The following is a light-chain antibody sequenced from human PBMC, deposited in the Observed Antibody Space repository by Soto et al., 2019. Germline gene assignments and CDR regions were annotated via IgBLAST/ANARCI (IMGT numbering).Light chain of an antibody. CDR3: CSYAGSSTWV. V-gene: IGLV2-23*01. CDR2: EGS. J-gene: IGLJ3*02. Sequence: QSVLTQPASVSGSPGQSITIPCTGTSSDVGTYNLVSWYQQHPGKAPKLMIYEGSERPSGVSNRFSGSKSGNTASLTISGLQAEDEADYYCCSYAGSSTWVFGGGTKLTVL. CDR1: SSDVGTYNL.